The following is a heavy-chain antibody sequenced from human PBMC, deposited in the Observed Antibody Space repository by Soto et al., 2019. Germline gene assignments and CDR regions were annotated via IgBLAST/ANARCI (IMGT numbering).Heavy chain of an antibody. Sequence: GASVKVSCKASGFSFSDYFMHWVRQAPGQGLEWMGIINPTGDVTDYAQKFQGRVTITRDTSTSTAYMDLSSLTYEDTAVYYCARDNSQNYGTPGASSWFXPWGQGTPVT. J-gene: IGHJ5*02. CDR2: INPTGDVT. V-gene: IGHV1-46*01. D-gene: IGHD4-17*01. CDR3: ARDNSQNYGTPGASSWFXP. CDR1: GFSFSDYF.